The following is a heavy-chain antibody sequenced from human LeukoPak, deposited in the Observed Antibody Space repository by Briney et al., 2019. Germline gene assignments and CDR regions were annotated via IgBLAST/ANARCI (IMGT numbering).Heavy chain of an antibody. V-gene: IGHV1-2*04. CDR3: ARLPRNYGDYVAY. Sequence: ASVKVSCKASGYTFTSYAMNWVRQAPGQGLEWMGWINPNSGGTNYAQKFQGWVTVTRDTSISTAYMELSRLRSDDTAIYYCARLPRNYGDYVAYWGQGTLVTVSS. CDR2: INPNSGGT. D-gene: IGHD4-17*01. J-gene: IGHJ4*02. CDR1: GYTFTSYA.